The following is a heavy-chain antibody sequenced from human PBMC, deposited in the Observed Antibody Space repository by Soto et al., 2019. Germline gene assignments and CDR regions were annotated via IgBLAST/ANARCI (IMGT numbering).Heavy chain of an antibody. D-gene: IGHD3-16*01. J-gene: IGHJ4*02. CDR3: ARLGLYRILAY. V-gene: IGHV4-59*01. CDR1: GGSISSYY. CDR2: IYYSGST. Sequence: PSETLSLTCTVSGGSISSYYWSWIRQPPGKGLEWIGYIYYSGSTNYNPSLKSRVTISVDTSKNQFSLKLSSVAAADTAVYYCARLGLYRILAYWGQGTLVTVSS.